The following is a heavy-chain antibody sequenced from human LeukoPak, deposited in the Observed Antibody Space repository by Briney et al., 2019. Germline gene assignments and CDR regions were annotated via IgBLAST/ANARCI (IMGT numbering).Heavy chain of an antibody. D-gene: IGHD3-16*01. J-gene: IGHJ5*02. CDR3: AKATFGGVNWFDP. CDR1: GFTFSSYG. CDR2: ISYDGSNK. V-gene: IGHV3-30*18. Sequence: GGSLRLSCAASGFTFSSYGMHWVRQAPGKGLEWVAVISYDGSNKYYADSVKGRFTISRDNSKNTLYLQMNSLRAEDTAVYYCAKATFGGVNWFDPWGQGTLVTVSS.